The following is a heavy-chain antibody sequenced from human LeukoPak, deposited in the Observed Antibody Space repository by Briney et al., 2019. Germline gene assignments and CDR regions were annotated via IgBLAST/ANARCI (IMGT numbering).Heavy chain of an antibody. CDR2: INPNSGGT. D-gene: IGHD3-22*01. CDR1: GYTFTGCY. Sequence: ASVKVSCKSSGYTFTGCYMHLVRQAPGQGLEWMGWINPNSGGTNYAQKFQGRVTMTRDTSISTAYMELSRLRSDDTAVYYCARDGEEYYYDSSGYYARYWGQGTLVTVSS. CDR3: ARDGEEYYYDSSGYYARY. V-gene: IGHV1-2*02. J-gene: IGHJ4*02.